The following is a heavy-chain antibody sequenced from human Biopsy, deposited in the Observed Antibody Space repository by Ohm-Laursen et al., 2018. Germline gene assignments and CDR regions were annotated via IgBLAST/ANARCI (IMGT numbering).Heavy chain of an antibody. CDR1: GYTLTALS. J-gene: IGHJ4*02. CDR2: FAPENGKT. CDR3: AADINVWNVNY. V-gene: IGHV1-24*01. Sequence: ASSVKVSCKVSGYTLTALSMHWVRQAPGRGLEWMGGFAPENGKTIYAQKFQGRITMTEDTSTDTAYMELSSLRSEDTAVYYCAADINVWNVNYWCQGTQVTVSS. D-gene: IGHD1-1*01.